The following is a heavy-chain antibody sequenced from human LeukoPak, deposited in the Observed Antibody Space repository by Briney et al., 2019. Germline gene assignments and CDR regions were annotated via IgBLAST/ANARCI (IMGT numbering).Heavy chain of an antibody. CDR3: ARTYSGYDVSFDY. J-gene: IGHJ4*02. CDR2: IYYSGST. D-gene: IGHD5-12*01. Sequence: SETLSLTCTVSVGSISSYYWSWIRQPPGKGLEWIGYIYYSGSTNYNPPLKSRVTISVDTSKNQFSLKLSSVTAADTAVYYCARTYSGYDVSFDYWGQGTLVTVSS. CDR1: VGSISSYY. V-gene: IGHV4-59*01.